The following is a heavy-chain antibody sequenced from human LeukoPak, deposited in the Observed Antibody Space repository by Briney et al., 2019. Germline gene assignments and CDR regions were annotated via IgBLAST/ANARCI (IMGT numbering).Heavy chain of an antibody. Sequence: GESLKISCKGSGYSFTSYWIGWVRQMPGKGLEWMGIIYPGDSDTRYSPSFQGLVTISADKSISTAYLQWSSLKASDTAMYYCAGGGGDWHSALDDAFDIWGQGTMVTVSS. J-gene: IGHJ3*02. D-gene: IGHD2-21*02. CDR1: GYSFTSYW. CDR3: AGGGGDWHSALDDAFDI. CDR2: IYPGDSDT. V-gene: IGHV5-51*01.